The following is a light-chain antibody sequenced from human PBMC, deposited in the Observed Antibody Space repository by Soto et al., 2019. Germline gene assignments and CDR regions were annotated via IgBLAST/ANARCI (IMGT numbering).Light chain of an antibody. CDR2: DVS. V-gene: IGLV2-14*01. Sequence: QSVLTQPASVSGSPGPSITISCTGTRSDVGGYNFVSWYQQHPGKAPKLMIYDVSNRPSGVSNRFSGSKSGNTASLTISGLQAEDEADYYCSSYRSSSTGVFGTGPKLTVL. CDR1: RSDVGGYNF. J-gene: IGLJ1*01. CDR3: SSYRSSSTGV.